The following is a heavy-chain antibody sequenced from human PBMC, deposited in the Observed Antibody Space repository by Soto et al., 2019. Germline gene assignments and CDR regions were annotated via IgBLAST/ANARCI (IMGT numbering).Heavy chain of an antibody. J-gene: IGHJ3*02. CDR3: ASGRLAHHAFDI. V-gene: IGHV3-21*01. Sequence: GGSLRLSCAASGFTFSSYSMNWVRQAPGKGLEWVSSISSSSSYIYYADSVKGRFTISRDNAKNSLYLQMNSLRAEDTAVYYCASGRLAHHAFDIWGQGTMVTVSS. CDR1: GFTFSSYS. CDR2: ISSSSSYI. D-gene: IGHD6-19*01.